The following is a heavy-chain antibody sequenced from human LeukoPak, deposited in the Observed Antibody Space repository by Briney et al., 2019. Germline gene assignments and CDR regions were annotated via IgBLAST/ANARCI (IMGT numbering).Heavy chain of an antibody. CDR2: IYDSRFT. J-gene: IGHJ4*02. Sequence: TSETLSLTCTVAGGSFSSGGHYWAWIRQHPGKGLEWIGGIYDSRFTYYNPSLQSRLTISVGSSENQLSLKLSSVTAADTAVYYCAGGSDNSKMGYWGQGTLVTVSS. CDR1: GGSFSSGGHY. V-gene: IGHV4-31*03. D-gene: IGHD6-13*01. CDR3: AGGSDNSKMGY.